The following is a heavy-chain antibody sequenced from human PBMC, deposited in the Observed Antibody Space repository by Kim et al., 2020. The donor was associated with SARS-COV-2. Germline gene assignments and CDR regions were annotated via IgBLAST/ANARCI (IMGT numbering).Heavy chain of an antibody. Sequence: SETLSLTCAVYGGSFNTYYWSWIRQHPGKGLEWIGEINHSGSTNYNPSLKSRVTISVDTSKNQFSLKLSSVTAADTAVYYCARESPSLAAAGTVDYWGQGTLVTVSS. V-gene: IGHV4-34*01. J-gene: IGHJ4*02. CDR3: ARESPSLAAAGTVDY. D-gene: IGHD6-13*01. CDR1: GGSFNTYY. CDR2: INHSGST.